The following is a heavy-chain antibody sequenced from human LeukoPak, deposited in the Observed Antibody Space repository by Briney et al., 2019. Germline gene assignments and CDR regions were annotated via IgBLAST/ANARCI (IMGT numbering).Heavy chain of an antibody. CDR2: VYHSGST. CDR3: ARRRRITMVRGVHPPDY. D-gene: IGHD3-10*01. Sequence: PSETLSLTCTVFGYSISSGYYWGWIRQPPGMGLEWIGCVYHSGSTYYNPSLKSRVTISVDTSKNQFSLKLSSVTAADTAVYYCARRRRITMVRGVHPPDYWGQGTLVTVSS. J-gene: IGHJ4*02. CDR1: GYSISSGYY. V-gene: IGHV4-38-2*02.